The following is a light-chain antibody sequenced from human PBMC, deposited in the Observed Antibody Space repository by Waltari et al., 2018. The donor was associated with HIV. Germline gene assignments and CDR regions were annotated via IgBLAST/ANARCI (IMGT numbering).Light chain of an antibody. J-gene: IGLJ2*01. Sequence: SFELTQPPSVSVSAGQTASISCSGEKLGGNYASWYQQRPGQSPVLVIYQDTKRPSGIPERFSGSNSGNTVTLTISGTQALDEADYDGQAWDSFTGIFGGGTKLTVL. CDR3: QAWDSFTGI. CDR2: QDT. CDR1: KLGGNY. V-gene: IGLV3-1*01.